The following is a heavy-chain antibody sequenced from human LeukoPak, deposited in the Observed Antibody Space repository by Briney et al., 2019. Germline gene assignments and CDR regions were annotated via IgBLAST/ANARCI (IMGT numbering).Heavy chain of an antibody. D-gene: IGHD5-12*01. CDR2: ISSSGSTI. J-gene: IGHJ4*02. V-gene: IGHV3-48*03. CDR3: ALWDSGYAFDY. Sequence: GGSLRLSCAASGFTFSSYEMNWVSQAQGKGLEWVSYISSSGSTIYYADSVKGRFTISRDNAKNSLYLQMNSLRAEDTAVYYCALWDSGYAFDYWGQGTLVTVSS. CDR1: GFTFSSYE.